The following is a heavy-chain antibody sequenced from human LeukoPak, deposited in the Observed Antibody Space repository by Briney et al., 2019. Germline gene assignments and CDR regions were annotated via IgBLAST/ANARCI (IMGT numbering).Heavy chain of an antibody. CDR3: ARWDYYYYYMDV. J-gene: IGHJ6*03. Sequence: ASVKVSCKASGYTFTSYDISWVRQAPGQGLEWMGWISAYNGNTNYAQKLQGRVTMTTETSTSTAYMELRSLRSDDTAVYYCARWDYYYYYMDVWGKGTTVTVSS. CDR2: ISAYNGNT. V-gene: IGHV1-18*01. CDR1: GYTFTSYD.